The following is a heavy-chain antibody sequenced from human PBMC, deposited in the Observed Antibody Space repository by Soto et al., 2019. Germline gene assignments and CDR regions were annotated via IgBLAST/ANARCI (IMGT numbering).Heavy chain of an antibody. CDR2: IYYSGST. J-gene: IGHJ3*02. D-gene: IGHD4-17*01. CDR1: GGSISSSSYY. CDR3: ARGTKVTSAFDI. Sequence: PSETLSLTCTVSGGSISSSSYYWGWIRQPPGKGLEWIGSIYYSGSTYYNPSLKSRVTISVDTSKNQFSLKLSSVTAADTAVYYCARGTKVTSAFDIWGQGTMVTVSS. V-gene: IGHV4-39*01.